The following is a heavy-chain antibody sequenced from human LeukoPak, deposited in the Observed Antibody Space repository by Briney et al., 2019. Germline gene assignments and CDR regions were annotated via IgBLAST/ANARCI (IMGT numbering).Heavy chain of an antibody. CDR2: IRYDGSNK. CDR3: AKGSCSGTSCYSGLD. J-gene: IGHJ4*02. Sequence: PGGSLRLSCAASEFSFISYGMHWVRQAPGKGLEWVAFIRYDGSNKYYADSVKGRFTISRDNSKNTLFLQMNSLRAEDTAVYYCAKGSCSGTSCYSGLDWGQGTLVTVSS. CDR1: EFSFISYG. D-gene: IGHD2-2*01. V-gene: IGHV3-30*02.